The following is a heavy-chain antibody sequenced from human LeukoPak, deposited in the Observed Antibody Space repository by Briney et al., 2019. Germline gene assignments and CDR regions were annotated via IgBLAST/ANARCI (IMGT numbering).Heavy chain of an antibody. CDR2: IKPSGGGT. J-gene: IGHJ3*01. V-gene: IGHV1-46*04. CDR1: GFTFTSYY. Sequence: SLRVSCAASGFTFTSYYMHWVRQAPGQGLEWMGLIKPSGGGTIYADSVKGRVTMSRDMSTSPVYMQLSSLRAEDTAVYYCAARTGAFNVWSEATKLTASS. CDR3: AARTGAFNV.